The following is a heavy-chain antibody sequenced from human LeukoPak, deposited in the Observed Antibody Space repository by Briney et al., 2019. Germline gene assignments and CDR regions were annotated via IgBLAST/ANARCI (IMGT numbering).Heavy chain of an antibody. CDR2: ISDSGANT. Sequence: PGGSLRLSCAPSGFTFSSYAMSWVRQAPGKGLEWVSLISDSGANTYYTDSVKGRFTISRDNSKNSLYLQMNSLRADDTAVYYCAKGRWSPDYWGQGTLVTVSS. CDR1: GFTFSSYA. CDR3: AKGRWSPDY. D-gene: IGHD1-1*01. V-gene: IGHV3-23*01. J-gene: IGHJ4*02.